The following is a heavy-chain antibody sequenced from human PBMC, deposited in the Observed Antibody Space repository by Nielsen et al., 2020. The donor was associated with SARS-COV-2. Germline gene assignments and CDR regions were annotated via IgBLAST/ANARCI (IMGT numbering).Heavy chain of an antibody. CDR2: IYSGGGST. J-gene: IGHJ4*02. D-gene: IGHD3-3*01. V-gene: IGHV3-23*03. Sequence: GESLKISCAASGFTFSNYAMNWVRQAPGKGLEWVSVIYSGGGSTYYADSVKGRFTISRDNSKNTLYLQINSLRAEDTAVYYCAKDPHYDFWSGYYFDYWGQGTLVTVSS. CDR3: AKDPHYDFWSGYYFDY. CDR1: GFTFSNYA.